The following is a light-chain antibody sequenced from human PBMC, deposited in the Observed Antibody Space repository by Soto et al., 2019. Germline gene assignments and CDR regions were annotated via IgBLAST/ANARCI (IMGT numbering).Light chain of an antibody. CDR2: DAS. J-gene: IGKJ1*01. V-gene: IGKV1-5*01. Sequence: DIQMTQSPSTLSASVGDRVTITCRASQSISSWLAWYQQKPGKAPKLLIYDASSLESGVPSRFSGSGYGTEFNLTISSLQPDDFATYYCQQYNSYWTFGQGTKVEIK. CDR3: QQYNSYWT. CDR1: QSISSW.